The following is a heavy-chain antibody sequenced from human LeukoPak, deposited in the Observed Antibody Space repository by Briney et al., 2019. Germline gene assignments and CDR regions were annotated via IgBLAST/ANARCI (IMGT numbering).Heavy chain of an antibody. Sequence: GGSLRVSCAASGFTVSSNYMTWVRQAPRKGLEWVSAINSGGSTFYADSVKGRFTISRDNSKNSLYLQMNSLKTEDTAVYYCAREGMGGLPHLGHYYYGMDVWGQGTTVTVSS. J-gene: IGHJ6*02. CDR3: AREGMGGLPHLGHYYYGMDV. D-gene: IGHD3-16*01. CDR2: INSGGST. V-gene: IGHV3-66*01. CDR1: GFTVSSNY.